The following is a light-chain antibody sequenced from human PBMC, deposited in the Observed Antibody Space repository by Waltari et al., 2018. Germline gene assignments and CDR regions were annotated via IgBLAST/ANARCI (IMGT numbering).Light chain of an antibody. J-gene: IGKJ2*01. CDR2: GVS. CDR1: QEISSNY. V-gene: IGKV3-20*01. CDR3: QQYDSLST. Sequence: EIVLTQSPGTLSLSPGERATLSCRASQEISSNYLAWYQHRAGQAPRLLIYGVSTRATGIPDRISGSGSGTDYTLTISRLEPEDFAVYYCQQYDSLSTFGQGTKLEIK.